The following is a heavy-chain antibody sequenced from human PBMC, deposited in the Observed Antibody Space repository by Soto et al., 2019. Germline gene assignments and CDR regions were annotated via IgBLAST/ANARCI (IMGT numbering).Heavy chain of an antibody. D-gene: IGHD2-2*01. V-gene: IGHV2-5*02. Sequence: PTLVNPTQTLTLTCTFSGFSLSTSGVGVGWIRQPPGKTLEWLALIYWDDDKRYSPSLKSRLTITKDTSKNQVVLTMTNMDPVDTAIYYCALSFQYCSSTSCYADYYMDVWGKGTTVTVSS. CDR3: ALSFQYCSSTSCYADYYMDV. CDR2: IYWDDDK. CDR1: GFSLSTSGVG. J-gene: IGHJ6*03.